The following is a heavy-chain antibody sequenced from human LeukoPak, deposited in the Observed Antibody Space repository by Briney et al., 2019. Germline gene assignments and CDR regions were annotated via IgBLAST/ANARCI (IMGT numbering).Heavy chain of an antibody. J-gene: IGHJ4*02. Sequence: GGSLRLSCAASGFTVSSNYMSWVRQAPGKGLEWVSVIYSGGSTYYADSVKGRFTISRDTSKNTLSLQMNSLRAEDTAVYYCAKGDCSSTSCYTGDWGQGTLVTVSS. CDR1: GFTVSSNY. CDR2: IYSGGST. D-gene: IGHD2-2*02. CDR3: AKGDCSSTSCYTGD. V-gene: IGHV3-53*01.